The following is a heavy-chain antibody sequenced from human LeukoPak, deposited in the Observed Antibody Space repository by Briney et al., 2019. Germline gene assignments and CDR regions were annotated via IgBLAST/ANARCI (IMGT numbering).Heavy chain of an antibody. V-gene: IGHV3-33*01. Sequence: GRSLRLSCAASGFTFSSYGMHWVRQAPGKGLEWVAVIWYDGSNKYYVGSVQGRFTISRDNSKNTLYLQMSSLRAEDTAVYYCARGDYYDSSGYYFPDAFDIWGQGTMVTVSS. D-gene: IGHD3-22*01. CDR1: GFTFSSYG. J-gene: IGHJ3*02. CDR2: IWYDGSNK. CDR3: ARGDYYDSSGYYFPDAFDI.